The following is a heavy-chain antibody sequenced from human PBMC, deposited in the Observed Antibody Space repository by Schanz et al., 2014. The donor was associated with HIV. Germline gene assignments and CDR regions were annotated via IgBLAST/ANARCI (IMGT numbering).Heavy chain of an antibody. D-gene: IGHD4-17*01. V-gene: IGHV3-21*06. CDR1: GFTFSSFS. CDR3: VRDESTLTTGDFQD. CDR2: ISAGGVYT. Sequence: EVQVVESGGGLVKPGGSLRLSCAASGFTFSSFSMSWIRQAPGKGLEWVSSISAGGVYTYYGDSMKGRFTISRDNANSSLFLQMDSLRPEDTATYYCVRDESTLTTGDFQDWGQGTLVTVSS. J-gene: IGHJ1*01.